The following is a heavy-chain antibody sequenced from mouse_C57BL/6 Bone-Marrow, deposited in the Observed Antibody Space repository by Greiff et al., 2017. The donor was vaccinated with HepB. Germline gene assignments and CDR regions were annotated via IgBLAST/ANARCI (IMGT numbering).Heavy chain of an antibody. CDR1: GYTFTSYW. D-gene: IGHD1-1*01. CDR2: IYPSDSET. Sequence: QVQLQQPGAELVRPGSSVKLSCKASGYTFTSYWMDWVKQRPGQGLEWIGNIYPSDSETHYNQKFKDKATLTVDKSSSTAYMQLSSLTSEDSAVYYGARVGYYGSTGWGQGTTLTVSS. CDR3: ARVGYYGSTG. V-gene: IGHV1-61*01. J-gene: IGHJ2*01.